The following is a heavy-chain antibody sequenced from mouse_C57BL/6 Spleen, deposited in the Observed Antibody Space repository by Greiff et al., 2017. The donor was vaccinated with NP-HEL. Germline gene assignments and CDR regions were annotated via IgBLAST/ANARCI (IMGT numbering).Heavy chain of an antibody. CDR1: RFTFSDYG. V-gene: IGHV5-17*01. Sequence: EVHLVESGGCLVKPGVSLKLSCAASRFTFSDYGMHWVRQAPEKRLEWVAYISSGRSPIYYSDTMNGRFTISRDNAKNTLFLQMTRLWSEDTAMYYCAMLWLRSCMDYWGQGTSVTVSS. D-gene: IGHD2-2*01. CDR2: ISSGRSPI. CDR3: AMLWLRSCMDY. J-gene: IGHJ4*01.